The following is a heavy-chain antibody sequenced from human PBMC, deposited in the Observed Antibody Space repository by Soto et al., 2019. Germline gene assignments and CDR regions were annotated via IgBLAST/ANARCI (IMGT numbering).Heavy chain of an antibody. CDR2: VLGSGGST. Sequence: EVQLLESGGGLVQPGGSLRLSCAASGFTFRSYAMSWVRQTPGKGLEWVSGVLGSGGSTFYADSVKGRFTISRDNSKNTLYVQMNSLRAEDTAIYYGARKGPPRDDFDIWGQGTMVTVSS. CDR3: ARKGPPRDDFDI. V-gene: IGHV3-23*01. CDR1: GFTFRSYA. J-gene: IGHJ3*02.